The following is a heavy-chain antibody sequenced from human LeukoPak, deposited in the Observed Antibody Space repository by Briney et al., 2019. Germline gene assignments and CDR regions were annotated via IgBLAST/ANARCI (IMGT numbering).Heavy chain of an antibody. J-gene: IGHJ4*02. CDR1: GFTFSSYW. Sequence: PGGSLRLSCAVSGFTFSSYWMSWVHQAPGKGLEWVANIKEGGSEKYYVDSVKGRFTISRDNAKNSLYLQMNSLRAEDTAVYYCARVYSSSSGKAFDCWGQGTLVTVSS. V-gene: IGHV3-7*01. CDR3: ARVYSSSSGKAFDC. CDR2: IKEGGSEK. D-gene: IGHD6-6*01.